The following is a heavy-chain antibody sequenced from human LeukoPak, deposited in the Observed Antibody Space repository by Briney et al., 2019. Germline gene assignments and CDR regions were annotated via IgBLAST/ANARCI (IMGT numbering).Heavy chain of an antibody. D-gene: IGHD2-2*01. CDR1: GGSFSGYY. CDR2: INHSGST. V-gene: IGHV4-34*01. Sequence: SETLSLTCAVYGGSFSGYYWSWIRQPPGKGLEWIGEINHSGSTNYNPSLKSRVTMSVDTSRNQFSLRLSSVTAADTAMYYCARGPAATLHFQHWGQGTLVTVSS. CDR3: ARGPAATLHFQH. J-gene: IGHJ1*01.